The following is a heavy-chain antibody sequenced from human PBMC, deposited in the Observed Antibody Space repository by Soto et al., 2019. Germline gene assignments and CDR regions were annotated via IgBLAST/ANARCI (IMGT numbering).Heavy chain of an antibody. D-gene: IGHD4-17*01. J-gene: IGHJ6*02. CDR3: ARATRAPYYYGLDV. CDR2: IYHAGNS. Sequence: QLQLQESGSGLVKPSQTLSLTCTVSGGSISSADYSWNWIRQPPGKGLEWIGYIYHAGNSYSNPSLRSRVTMSVDRSKNQFSLKVSSVTAADTAVYYCARATRAPYYYGLDVWGQGTTVTVSS. V-gene: IGHV4-30-2*01. CDR1: GGSISSADYS.